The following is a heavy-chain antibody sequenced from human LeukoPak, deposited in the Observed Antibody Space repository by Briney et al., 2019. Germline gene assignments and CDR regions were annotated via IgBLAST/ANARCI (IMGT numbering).Heavy chain of an antibody. CDR3: ARGFWMEYHPRGNWFDP. CDR1: GYTFTSYG. Sequence: ASVKVSCKASGYTFTSYGISWVRQAPGQGLEWMGWISAYNGNTNYAQKLQGRVTMTTDTSTSTAYMELRSLRSDDTAVYYCARGFWMEYHPRGNWFDPWGQGTLVTVSS. D-gene: IGHD3-3*01. V-gene: IGHV1-18*01. J-gene: IGHJ5*02. CDR2: ISAYNGNT.